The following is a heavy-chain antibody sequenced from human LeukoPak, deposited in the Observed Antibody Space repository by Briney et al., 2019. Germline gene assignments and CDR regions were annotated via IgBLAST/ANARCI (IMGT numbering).Heavy chain of an antibody. CDR1: GFTFSSYE. Sequence: GGSLRLSCAASGFTFSSYEMNWVRQAPGKGLEWVSYISSSGSTIYYADSVKGRFTISRDNAKNSLYLQMNSLRGEDTAVYYCAREVVVAAFFDYWGQGTLVTVSS. CDR3: AREVVVAAFFDY. D-gene: IGHD2-15*01. CDR2: ISSSGSTI. J-gene: IGHJ4*02. V-gene: IGHV3-48*03.